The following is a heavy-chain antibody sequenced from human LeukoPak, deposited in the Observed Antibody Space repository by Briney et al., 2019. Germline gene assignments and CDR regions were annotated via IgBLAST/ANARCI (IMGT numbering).Heavy chain of an antibody. CDR1: GGTFSNYA. CDR3: AREVTMGARTYFDY. V-gene: IGHV1-69*01. D-gene: IGHD1-26*01. Sequence: PSVKVSCKASGGTFSNYAVSWVRQAPGQGLEWMGGIIPIFGTANYAQRFRGRVTFTADDSTSTAYMELSSLRSEDTAVCYCAREVTMGARTYFDYWGQGTLITVSS. J-gene: IGHJ4*02. CDR2: IIPIFGTA.